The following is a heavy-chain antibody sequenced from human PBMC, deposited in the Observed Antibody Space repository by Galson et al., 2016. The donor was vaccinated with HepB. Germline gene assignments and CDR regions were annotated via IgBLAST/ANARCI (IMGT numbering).Heavy chain of an antibody. CDR3: ARNSSSFPFSDY. CDR1: GGTFTNYN. V-gene: IGHV1-18*01. Sequence: SCKASGGTFTNYNVTWVRQAPGQGLEWMGWISAYNGNTNYAQKLQGRVTMTTDTSTSTAYMELRSLRSDDTAVYYCARNSSSFPFSDYWGQGTLVTVSS. D-gene: IGHD6-6*01. CDR2: ISAYNGNT. J-gene: IGHJ4*02.